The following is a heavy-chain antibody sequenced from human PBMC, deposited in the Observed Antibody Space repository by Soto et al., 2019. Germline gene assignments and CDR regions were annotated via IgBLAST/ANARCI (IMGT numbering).Heavy chain of an antibody. D-gene: IGHD3-16*01. CDR2: ISAYNGNT. Sequence: AASVKVSCKASGYTFTSYGISWVRQAPGQGLEWMGWISAYNGNTNYAQKLQGRVTMTTDTSTSTAYMELRSLRSDDTAVYYCAREENENYDYIWGSYSDDAFDIWGQGTMVTVSS. V-gene: IGHV1-18*01. CDR3: AREENENYDYIWGSYSDDAFDI. J-gene: IGHJ3*02. CDR1: GYTFTSYG.